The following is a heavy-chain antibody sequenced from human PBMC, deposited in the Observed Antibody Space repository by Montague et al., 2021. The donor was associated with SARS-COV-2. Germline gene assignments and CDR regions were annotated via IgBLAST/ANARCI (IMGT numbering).Heavy chain of an antibody. CDR2: IDYSGST. CDR3: ARHWGRAAAGH. Sequence: SETLSLTCSVSGDSITNRSYYCGCVRQSPGKGLEWIGGIDYSGSTSYNPSLKSRVTLSLDTAKNQFSLKMTSVTAADTAVYFCARHWGRAAAGHWGQGPLVTVSS. CDR1: GDSITNRSYY. J-gene: IGHJ4*02. V-gene: IGHV4-39*01. D-gene: IGHD6-13*01.